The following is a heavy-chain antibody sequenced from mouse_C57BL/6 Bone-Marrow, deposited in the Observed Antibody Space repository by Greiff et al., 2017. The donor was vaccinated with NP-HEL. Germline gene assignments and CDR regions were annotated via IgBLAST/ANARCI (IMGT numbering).Heavy chain of an antibody. V-gene: IGHV1-82*01. D-gene: IGHD3-2*02. J-gene: IGHJ4*01. CDR3: ARRDSSGYDYAMDY. Sequence: QVQLQQSGPELVKPGASVKISCKASGYAFSSSWMNWVKQRPGKGLEWIGRIYPGDGDTNYTGKFKGKATLTADKSSSTAYMQLSSLQSEDSAVYFGARRDSSGYDYAMDYWGQGTSVTVSS. CDR1: GYAFSSSW. CDR2: IYPGDGDT.